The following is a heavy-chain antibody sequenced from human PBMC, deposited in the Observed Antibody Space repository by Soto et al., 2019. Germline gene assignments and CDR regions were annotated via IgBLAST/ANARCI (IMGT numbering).Heavy chain of an antibody. Sequence: GGSLRLSCAASGFTFSDHYMDWVRQAPGKGLEWVGRSRNKANSYTTEYAASVKGRFAISRDDSQNSLYLQMSSLKTEDTAVYYCTRVHYCSGGSCYMGDYWGQGTLVTVSS. CDR2: SRNKANSYTT. J-gene: IGHJ4*02. CDR3: TRVHYCSGGSCYMGDY. CDR1: GFTFSDHY. D-gene: IGHD2-15*01. V-gene: IGHV3-72*01.